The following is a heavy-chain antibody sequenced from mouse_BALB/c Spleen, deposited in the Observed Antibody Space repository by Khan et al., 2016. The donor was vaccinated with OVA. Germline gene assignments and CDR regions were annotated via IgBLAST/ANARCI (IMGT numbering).Heavy chain of an antibody. D-gene: IGHD1-1*02. CDR2: INPSTGYT. Sequence: QVQLKESGAELAKPGASVKMSCKASGYTFTTYWMHWVKQRPGQGLEWIGYINPSTGYTEYNQKFKDKATLTADKSSSTAYMQLSSLTSEDSAVYYCARRVLSGIFAYWGQGTLVTVSA. J-gene: IGHJ3*01. V-gene: IGHV1-7*01. CDR1: GYTFTTYW. CDR3: ARRVLSGIFAY.